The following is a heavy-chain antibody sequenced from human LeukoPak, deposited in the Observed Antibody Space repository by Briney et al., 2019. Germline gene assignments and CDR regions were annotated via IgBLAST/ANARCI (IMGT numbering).Heavy chain of an antibody. CDR3: ARMLQQLVLPGDYYYGMDV. CDR2: IIPIFGIA. CDR1: GGTLSSYA. V-gene: IGHV1-69*04. J-gene: IGHJ6*02. D-gene: IGHD6-13*01. Sequence: GASVKVSCKASGGTLSSYAISWVRQAPGQGLEWMGRIIPIFGIANYAQKFQGRVTITADKSTSTAYMELSSLRSEDTAVYYCARMLQQLVLPGDYYYGMDVWGQGTTVTVSS.